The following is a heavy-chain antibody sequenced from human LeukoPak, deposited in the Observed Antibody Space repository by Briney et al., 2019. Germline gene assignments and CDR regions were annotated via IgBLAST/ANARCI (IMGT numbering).Heavy chain of an antibody. D-gene: IGHD1-26*01. Sequence: SQTLSLTCAISGDSVSRNSGAWNWIRQSPSRGLEWLGRTYYRSKWYNDYAVSVKSRITINPGTSKNQFSLQLSSVTAADTAVYYCARETRLHSGSYSNDAFDIWGQGTMVTVSS. J-gene: IGHJ3*02. CDR2: TYYRSKWYN. CDR1: GDSVSRNSGA. V-gene: IGHV6-1*01. CDR3: ARETRLHSGSYSNDAFDI.